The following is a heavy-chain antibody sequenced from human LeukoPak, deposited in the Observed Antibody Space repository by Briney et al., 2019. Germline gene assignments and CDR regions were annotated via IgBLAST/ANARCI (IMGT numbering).Heavy chain of an antibody. J-gene: IGHJ2*01. Sequence: PGGSLRLSCAASGFPFSNYWVSWVRQAPGKGLEWLAHINQDGSEIYYVDSVKRRFTISRDNGKTSLYLQINSLRADDTAVYYCARDQGSMIVVRTTNGYFDLWGRGTLVTVSS. CDR1: GFPFSNYW. V-gene: IGHV3-7*01. CDR2: INQDGSEI. D-gene: IGHD3-22*01. CDR3: ARDQGSMIVVRTTNGYFDL.